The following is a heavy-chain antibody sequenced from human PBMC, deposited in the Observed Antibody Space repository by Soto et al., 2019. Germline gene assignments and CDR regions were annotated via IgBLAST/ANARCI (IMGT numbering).Heavy chain of an antibody. CDR2: IYLNDDK. CDR3: AHSSSVYSSSWYAYPGY. V-gene: IGHV2-5*01. Sequence: SGPTLVNPTQTLTLTCTFSGFSLSTSGVGVGWIRQPPGNALEWLALIYLNDDKRYSPSLKSRLTITKDTSKNQVVLTMTNMDPVDTATYYCAHSSSVYSSSWYAYPGYWGQGTLVTVSS. D-gene: IGHD6-13*01. CDR1: GFSLSTSGVG. J-gene: IGHJ4*02.